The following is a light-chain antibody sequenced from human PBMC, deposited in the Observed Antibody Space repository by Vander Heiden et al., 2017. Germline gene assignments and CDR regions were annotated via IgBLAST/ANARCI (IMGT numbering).Light chain of an antibody. CDR2: GAS. Sequence: EIVLTQSTDTLSFSPGERATLSCRTTQGVSSSDLAWYQQKPGQSPRLLIDGASSRAAGIPDRFSGSGSGTDFALTISRLEPEDFAVYFCQQYYRSPLTFGGGTKVEIK. J-gene: IGKJ4*01. V-gene: IGKV3-20*01. CDR1: QGVSSSD. CDR3: QQYYRSPLT.